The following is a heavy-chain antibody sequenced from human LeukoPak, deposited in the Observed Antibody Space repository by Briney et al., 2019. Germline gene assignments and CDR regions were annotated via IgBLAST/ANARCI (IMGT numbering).Heavy chain of an antibody. J-gene: IGHJ4*02. CDR2: INHSGST. CDR1: GFTFSDYS. Sequence: GSLRLSCAASGFTFSDYSMNWVRQPPGKGLEWIGEINHSGSTNYNPSLKSRVTISVDTSKNQFSLKLSSVTAADTAVYYCARLPGIAAAGTPNDYWGQGTLVTVSS. V-gene: IGHV4-34*01. D-gene: IGHD6-13*01. CDR3: ARLPGIAAAGTPNDY.